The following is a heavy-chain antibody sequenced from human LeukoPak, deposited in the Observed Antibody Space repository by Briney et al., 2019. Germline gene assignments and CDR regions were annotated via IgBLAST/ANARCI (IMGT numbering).Heavy chain of an antibody. CDR3: ARDAPPIAVAGAAFDY. CDR1: GGSISSYY. D-gene: IGHD6-19*01. Sequence: SETLSLTCTVSGGSISSYYWSWIRQPPGKGLEWIGRIYTSGSTNYNPSLKSRVTMSVDTSKNQFSLKLSSVTAADTAVYYCARDAPPIAVAGAAFDYWGQGTLVTVSS. V-gene: IGHV4-4*07. J-gene: IGHJ4*02. CDR2: IYTSGST.